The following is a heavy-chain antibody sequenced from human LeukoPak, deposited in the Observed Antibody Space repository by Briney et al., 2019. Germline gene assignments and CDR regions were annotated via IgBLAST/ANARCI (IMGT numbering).Heavy chain of an antibody. CDR2: ISYDGSNR. CDR1: EFTFTSYA. CDR3: ARGPGDTAFPTPYDY. J-gene: IGHJ4*02. V-gene: IGHV3-30-3*01. Sequence: PGGSLRLSCAASEFTFTSYAFHWVRQAPGKGLEWIAFISYDGSNRFYADSVKGRFTISRDNSKNTLYLQMNSLRAEDTAVYYCARGPGDTAFPTPYDYWGQGSLVTVSS. D-gene: IGHD5-18*01.